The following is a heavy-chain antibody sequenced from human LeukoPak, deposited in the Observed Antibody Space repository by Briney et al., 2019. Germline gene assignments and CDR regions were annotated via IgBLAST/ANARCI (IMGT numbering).Heavy chain of an antibody. CDR2: IYYSGST. CDR1: GGSISGYY. D-gene: IGHD4-23*01. J-gene: IGHJ4*02. CDR3: ARVSVWDGGNSGRYYFDY. V-gene: IGHV4-59*01. Sequence: PSETLSLTCTVSGGSISGYYWSWIRQPPGKGLEWIGYIYYSGSTNYNPSLKGRVTILVDTSKNQFSLKLSSVTAADTALYYCARVSVWDGGNSGRYYFDYWGQGTLVTVSS.